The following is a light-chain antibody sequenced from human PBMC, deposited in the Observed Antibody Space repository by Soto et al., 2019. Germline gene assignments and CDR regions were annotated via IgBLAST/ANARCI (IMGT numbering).Light chain of an antibody. CDR1: QSVSSSY. CDR2: GTS. Sequence: ELVLTQSPGTLSLSPGERATLSCRASQSVSSSYLAWYQQKPGQAPRLLIYGTSNRATGIPDRFCGSGSGTDFTLTISRLEPEDFAVYFCQQYGRSPPFTFGQGTKVEIK. CDR3: QQYGRSPPFT. J-gene: IGKJ2*01. V-gene: IGKV3-20*01.